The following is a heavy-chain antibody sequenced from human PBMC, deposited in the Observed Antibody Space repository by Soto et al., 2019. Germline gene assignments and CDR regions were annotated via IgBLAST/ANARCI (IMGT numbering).Heavy chain of an antibody. J-gene: IGHJ6*02. D-gene: IGHD5-12*01. V-gene: IGHV3-48*03. CDR3: ASDSGYDFGGYYYGMDV. CDR1: GFTFSSYE. Sequence: EVQLVESGGGLVQPGGSLRLSCAASGFTFSSYEMNWVRQAPGKGLEWVSYISSSGSTIYYADSVKGRFTISRDNAKNSLHLQMNSLRAEDTAVYYCASDSGYDFGGYYYGMDVWGQGTTVTVSS. CDR2: ISSSGSTI.